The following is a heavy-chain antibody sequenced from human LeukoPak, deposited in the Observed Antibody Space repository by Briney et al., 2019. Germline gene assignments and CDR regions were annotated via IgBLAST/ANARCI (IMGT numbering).Heavy chain of an antibody. Sequence: GGSLRLSCAASGFIFGDYGMNWVRQAPGKGLEWVSGIGGRGGRTYYADSVQGRFTISRDNSNNTVDLQMNSLRAEDTAIYYCAKGRIAVAPYYGMDVWGRGTTVSVPS. J-gene: IGHJ6*02. CDR2: IGGRGGRT. CDR1: GFIFGDYG. D-gene: IGHD6-19*01. CDR3: AKGRIAVAPYYGMDV. V-gene: IGHV3-23*01.